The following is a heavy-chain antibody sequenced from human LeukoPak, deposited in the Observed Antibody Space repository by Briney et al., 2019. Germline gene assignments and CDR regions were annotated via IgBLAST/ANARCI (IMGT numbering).Heavy chain of an antibody. Sequence: KTGGSLRLSCAASGFTFSDYYMSWIRQAPGKGLEWVSYLSRSGSTIYYADSVQGRFTISRDNSKNTLFLQMNSLRAEDTAVYYCAKELVGTSPRGWFDPWGQGTLVTVSS. CDR3: AKELVGTSPRGWFDP. V-gene: IGHV3-11*01. CDR1: GFTFSDYY. J-gene: IGHJ5*02. D-gene: IGHD1-26*01. CDR2: LSRSGSTI.